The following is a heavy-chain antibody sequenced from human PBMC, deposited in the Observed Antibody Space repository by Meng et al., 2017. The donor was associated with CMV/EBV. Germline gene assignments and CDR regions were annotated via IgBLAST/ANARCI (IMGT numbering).Heavy chain of an antibody. Sequence: PTLLKPTQPLTLTCTFSGFSLSTSGVGVGWIRQPPGKALEWLALIYWDDDKRYSPSLKSRLTITKDTSKNQVVLTMTNMDPVDTATYYCAHKGRRMAAAGINWFDPWGQGTLVTVSS. J-gene: IGHJ5*02. CDR3: AHKGRRMAAAGINWFDP. V-gene: IGHV2-5*02. CDR1: GFSLSTSGVG. D-gene: IGHD6-13*01. CDR2: IYWDDDK.